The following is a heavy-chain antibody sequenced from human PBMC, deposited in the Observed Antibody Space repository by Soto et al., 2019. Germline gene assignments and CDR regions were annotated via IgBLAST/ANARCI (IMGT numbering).Heavy chain of an antibody. CDR2: INGDGSNT. CDR3: ARGARGLYYMDV. CDR1: GFTFNNYW. J-gene: IGHJ6*03. Sequence: GESLKISCAASGFTFNNYWLHWVRQAPGKGLVWVSRINGDGSNTNYADSVTGRFTISRDNAKNTVHLQMNSLRAEDTAVYYCARGARGLYYMDVWGKGTTVTVSS. V-gene: IGHV3-74*01.